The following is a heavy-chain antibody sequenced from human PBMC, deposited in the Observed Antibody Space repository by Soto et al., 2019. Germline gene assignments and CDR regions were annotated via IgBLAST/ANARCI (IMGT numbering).Heavy chain of an antibody. D-gene: IGHD1-7*01. CDR2: ISGSGGST. CDR3: AKDETWNYLPYYYMDV. CDR1: GFTFSSYA. V-gene: IGHV3-23*01. Sequence: PGGSLRLSCAASGFTFSSYAMSWVRQAPGKGLEWVSAISGSGGSTYYADSVKGRFTISRDNSKNTLYLQMNSLRAEDTAVYYCAKDETWNYLPYYYMDVWGKGTTVTVSS. J-gene: IGHJ6*03.